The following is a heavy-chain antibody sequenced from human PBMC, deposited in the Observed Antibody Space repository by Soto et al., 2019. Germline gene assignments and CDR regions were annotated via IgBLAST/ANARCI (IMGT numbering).Heavy chain of an antibody. CDR2: ISSNGGST. Sequence: EVQLVESGGGLVQPGGSLRLSCAASGFTFSSYAMHWVRQAPGKGLEYVSAISSNGGSTYYANSVKGRFTISRDNSKKTLYLQMGSLRAEDMAVYYCVLDAFDIWGQGTMVTVSS. V-gene: IGHV3-64*01. CDR1: GFTFSSYA. CDR3: VLDAFDI. J-gene: IGHJ3*02.